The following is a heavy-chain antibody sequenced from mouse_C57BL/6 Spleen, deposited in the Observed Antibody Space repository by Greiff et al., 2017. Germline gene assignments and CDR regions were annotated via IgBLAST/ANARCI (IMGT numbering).Heavy chain of an antibody. V-gene: IGHV1-80*01. D-gene: IGHD3-2*02. CDR3: ARDSSGYLAWFAY. CDR1: GYAFSSYW. J-gene: IGHJ3*01. Sequence: QVQLKQSGAELVKPGASVKISCKASGYAFSSYWMNWVKQRPGKGLEWIGQIYPGDGDTNYNGKFKGKATLTADKSSSTAYMQLSSLTSEDSAVXFCARDSSGYLAWFAYWGQGTLVTVSA. CDR2: IYPGDGDT.